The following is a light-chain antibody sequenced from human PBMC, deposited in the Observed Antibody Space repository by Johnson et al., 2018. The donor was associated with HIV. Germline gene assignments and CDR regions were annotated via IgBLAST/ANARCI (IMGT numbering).Light chain of an antibody. J-gene: IGLJ1*01. V-gene: IGLV1-51*01. CDR3: GTWDSSLSAYV. Sequence: QSMLTQPPSVSAAPGQKVTISCSGSSSNIGSHYVSLYQQVPGTAPRLVIYDTIKRHSGIPDRFSGSKSGTSATLGITGLQTGDEADYYCGTWDSSLSAYVFGTGTKVTVL. CDR1: SSNIGSHY. CDR2: DTI.